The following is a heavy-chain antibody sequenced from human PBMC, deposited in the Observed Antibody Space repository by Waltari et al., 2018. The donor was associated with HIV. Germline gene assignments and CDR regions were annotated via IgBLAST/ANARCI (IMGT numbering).Heavy chain of an antibody. CDR2: INTNIDET. J-gene: IGHJ4*02. CDR3: ARVYGELWLNYFDY. Sequence: QVQLVQSGAEVKKPGASVNVSCKAYGYAFKGYVLHWVRQAPGQRPEWMGRINTNIDETKYSQKFQGRVTITRDTSASTVYMELSSLRSEDTAVYYCARVYGELWLNYFDYWGQGTLVTVSS. V-gene: IGHV1-3*04. D-gene: IGHD3-16*01. CDR1: GYAFKGYV.